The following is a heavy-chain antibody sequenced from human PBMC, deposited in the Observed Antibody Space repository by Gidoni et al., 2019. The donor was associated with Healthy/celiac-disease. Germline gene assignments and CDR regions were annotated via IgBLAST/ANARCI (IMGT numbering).Heavy chain of an antibody. D-gene: IGHD3-10*01. CDR2: ISGSGGST. V-gene: IGHV3-23*01. Sequence: EVQLLESGGGLVQPGGSLRLSFAASGFTFSSYAMSWVRQAPGKGLEWVSAISGSGGSTYYADSVKGRFTISRDNSKNTLYLQMNSLRAEDTAVYYCAKAGGVRDGYNRGTFDYWGQGTLVTVSS. CDR3: AKAGGVRDGYNRGTFDY. CDR1: GFTFSSYA. J-gene: IGHJ4*02.